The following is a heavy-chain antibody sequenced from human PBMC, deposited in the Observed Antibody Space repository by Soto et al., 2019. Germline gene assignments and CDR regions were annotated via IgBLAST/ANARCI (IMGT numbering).Heavy chain of an antibody. J-gene: IGHJ6*02. Sequence: QVQLQESGPGLVKPSETLSLTCTVSGGSISSYYWSWIRQPPGKGLEWIGYIYYSGSTNYNPSLNSRVTISVATSKNQFSLKLSPVTAADTAVYYCARSCIVAPIGYYYGMDVWGQGTTVTVSS. V-gene: IGHV4-59*01. CDR2: IYYSGST. CDR1: GGSISSYY. D-gene: IGHD5-12*01. CDR3: ARSCIVAPIGYYYGMDV.